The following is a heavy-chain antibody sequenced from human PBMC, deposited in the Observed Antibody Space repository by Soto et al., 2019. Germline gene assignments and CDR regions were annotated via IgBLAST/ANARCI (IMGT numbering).Heavy chain of an antibody. CDR3: AREGVGGSSGGTDV. V-gene: IGHV3-74*01. CDR2: INSDGSST. D-gene: IGHD3-10*01. CDR1: GFTFSSYW. Sequence: EVQLVESGGGLVQPGGSLRLSCAASGFTFSSYWMHWVRQAPGKGLVWVSRINSDGSSTSYADSVKGRFTISRDNAKNTVYLQMNGLRAEDTGVYYCAREGVGGSSGGTDVWAQGPTVPVSS. J-gene: IGHJ6*02.